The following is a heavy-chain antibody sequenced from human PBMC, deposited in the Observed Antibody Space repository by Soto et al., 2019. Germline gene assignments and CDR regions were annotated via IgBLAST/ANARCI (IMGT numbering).Heavy chain of an antibody. J-gene: IGHJ6*02. CDR3: ARVSGSYYYGMDV. CDR1: GGSISSSNW. V-gene: IGHV4-4*02. CDR2: IYHSGST. Sequence: QVQLQESGPGLVKPSGTLSLTCAVSGGSISSSNWWSWVRQPPGKGLEGFGEIYHSGSTHSNPSLKSGVTISVDKSKNQFSLKLSSVTAADTAVYYCARVSGSYYYGMDVWGQGTTVTVSS. D-gene: IGHD1-26*01.